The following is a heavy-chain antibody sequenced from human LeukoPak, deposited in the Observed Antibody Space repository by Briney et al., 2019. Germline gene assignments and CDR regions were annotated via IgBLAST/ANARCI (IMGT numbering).Heavy chain of an antibody. CDR1: GYTFTSYG. J-gene: IGHJ4*02. CDR3: ARMHNWNDDPTFDY. Sequence: SVKVSCKASGYTFTSYGITWVRQAPGQGLEWMGGIIPIFGTANYAQKFQGRVTITADESTSTAYMELSSLRSEDTAVYYCARMHNWNDDPTFDYWGQGTLVTVSS. D-gene: IGHD1-20*01. CDR2: IIPIFGTA. V-gene: IGHV1-69*13.